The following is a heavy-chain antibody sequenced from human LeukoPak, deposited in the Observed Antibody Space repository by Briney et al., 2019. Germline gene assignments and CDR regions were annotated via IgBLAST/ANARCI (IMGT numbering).Heavy chain of an antibody. J-gene: IGHJ4*02. CDR3: AIYFGGFDY. V-gene: IGHV1-18*04. CDR2: ISAYNGNT. D-gene: IGHD3-10*01. CDR1: GYTFTGYH. Sequence: ASVKVSCKASGYTFTGYHVHWVRQAPGQGLEWMGWISAYNGNTNYAQKLQGRVTMTTDTSTSTAYMELRSLRSDDTAVYYCAIYFGGFDYWGQGTLVTVSS.